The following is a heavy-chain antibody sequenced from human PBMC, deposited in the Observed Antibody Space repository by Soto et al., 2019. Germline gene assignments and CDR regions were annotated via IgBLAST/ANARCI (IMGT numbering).Heavy chain of an antibody. V-gene: IGHV1-2*04. J-gene: IGHJ4*02. CDR3: ARGDDILTGYSEYYFDY. CDR2: INPNSGGT. Sequence: GASVNVSCKASGYTFTGYYMHWVRQAPGQGPEWMGWINPNSGGTNYAQKFQGWVTMTRDTSISTAYMELSRLRSDDTAVYYCARGDDILTGYSEYYFDYWGQGTLVTVSS. D-gene: IGHD3-9*01. CDR1: GYTFTGYY.